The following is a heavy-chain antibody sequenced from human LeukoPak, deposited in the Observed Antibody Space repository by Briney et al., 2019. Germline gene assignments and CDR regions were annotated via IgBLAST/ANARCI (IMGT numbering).Heavy chain of an antibody. J-gene: IGHJ6*02. CDR3: AREPRISPGYFYGLDV. CDR2: IWYDGSNK. V-gene: IGHV3-33*01. CDR1: GFTFSNHG. Sequence: GGSLRLSCAASGFTFSNHGMHWVRQAPGKGLEWVALIWYDGSNKEYAESVKGRFTISRDNAKNSLFLQMNSLRAEDTAVYYCAREPRISPGYFYGLDVWGQGTTVTVSS. D-gene: IGHD2-15*01.